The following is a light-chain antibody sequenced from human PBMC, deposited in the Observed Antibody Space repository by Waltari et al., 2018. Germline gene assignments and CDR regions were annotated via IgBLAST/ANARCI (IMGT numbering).Light chain of an antibody. CDR3: QQYGSFPAT. CDR1: QPISRY. Sequence: ELLFTQYPGTLALSPGERATISCRASQPISRYLAWYQHKPGKAPRLLIYAASSRATGIPDKFSGSGSGTDFSLTISRLEPEDFAVYYCQQYGSFPATFGQGTKVEI. V-gene: IGKV3-20*01. CDR2: AAS. J-gene: IGKJ1*01.